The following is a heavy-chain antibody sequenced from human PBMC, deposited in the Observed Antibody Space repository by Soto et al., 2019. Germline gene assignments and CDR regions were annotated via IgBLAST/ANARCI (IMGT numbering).Heavy chain of an antibody. CDR2: ISPKSGGT. CDR1: GYTFIDYY. D-gene: IGHD6-19*01. J-gene: IGHJ4*02. CDR3: ARPPGYISDWYYFDL. V-gene: IGHV1-2*02. Sequence: QVPLVQSGAEVKKPGASVKVSCEGSGYTFIDYYMHWVRQAPGQGFEWMGRISPKSGGTNYAQKFQGRVTMTWDTAVNTAYMELSSLMSEDTAVYYCARPPGYISDWYYFDLWGQGTLVTVSS.